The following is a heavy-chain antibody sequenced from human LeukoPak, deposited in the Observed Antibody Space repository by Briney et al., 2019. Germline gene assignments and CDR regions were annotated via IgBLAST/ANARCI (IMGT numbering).Heavy chain of an antibody. CDR3: AIDFFGLGRIDC. J-gene: IGHJ4*02. CDR1: GDSFSSVTDY. D-gene: IGHD3-16*01. Sequence: SETLSLTCTVSGDSFSSVTDYWAWIRQPPGKGLEWIGFIYYRGGTSYNPALKSRLSISVDTSENRFSLRLDSVTAADTGVYYCAIDFFGLGRIDCWGQGGLVAV. CDR2: IYYRGGT. V-gene: IGHV4-30-4*08.